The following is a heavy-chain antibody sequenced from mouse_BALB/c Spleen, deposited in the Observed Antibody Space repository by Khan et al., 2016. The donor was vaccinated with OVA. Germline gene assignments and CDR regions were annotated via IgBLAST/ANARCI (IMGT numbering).Heavy chain of an antibody. CDR1: GYTFTTAG. J-gene: IGHJ4*01. CDR2: INTHSGVP. V-gene: IGHV9-4*02. Sequence: QIQLVQSGPELKKPGETVRISCKASGYTFTTAGMQWVQKMPGKGLKWIGWINTHSGVPKYAEDFKGRVVFSLETSASTAYLQITNLKNEDTATYFCARGGAAFYRNDGGAMDSWGQGTSVTVSS. D-gene: IGHD2-14*01. CDR3: ARGGAAFYRNDGGAMDS.